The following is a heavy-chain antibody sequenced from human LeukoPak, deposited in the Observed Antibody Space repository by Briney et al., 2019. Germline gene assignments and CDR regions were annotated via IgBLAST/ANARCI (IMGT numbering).Heavy chain of an antibody. CDR3: ARVERYFDWLRSYYYYYYMDV. Sequence: GASVKVSCKASGYTFTSYGISWVRQAPGQGLEWMGWISAYNGNTNYAQKLQGRVTMTTDTSTSTAYMELRSLRSDDTAVYYCARVERYFDWLRSYYYYYYMDVWGKGTTVTVSS. D-gene: IGHD3-9*01. CDR1: GYTFTSYG. CDR2: ISAYNGNT. V-gene: IGHV1-18*01. J-gene: IGHJ6*03.